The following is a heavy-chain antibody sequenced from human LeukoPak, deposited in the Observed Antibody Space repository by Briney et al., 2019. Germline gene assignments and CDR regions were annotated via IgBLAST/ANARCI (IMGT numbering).Heavy chain of an antibody. V-gene: IGHV3-7*01. D-gene: IGHD2-8*02. CDR1: GFTFSNFA. J-gene: IGHJ5*02. Sequence: GGSLRLSCSASGFTFSNFAMSWVRQAPGKGLEWVANIKQDGSEKYYVDSVKGRFTISRDNAKNSLYLQMNSLRAEDTAVYYCAREVVYKDGFDPWGQGTLVTVSS. CDR3: AREVVYKDGFDP. CDR2: IKQDGSEK.